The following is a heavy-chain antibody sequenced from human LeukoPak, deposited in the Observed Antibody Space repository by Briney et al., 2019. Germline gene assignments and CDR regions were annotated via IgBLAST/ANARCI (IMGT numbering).Heavy chain of an antibody. V-gene: IGHV3-21*01. CDR2: ISSSSNYI. J-gene: IGHJ4*02. CDR3: AADLVGGTNY. D-gene: IGHD1-26*01. Sequence: MSGGSLRLSCAASGFTFSSYSMNWVRQAPGKGLEWVSSISSSSNYIYYADSVKGRFTISRDNAKNSLFLQVNSLRDEDTALYYCAADLVGGTNYWGQGILVTVSS. CDR1: GFTFSSYS.